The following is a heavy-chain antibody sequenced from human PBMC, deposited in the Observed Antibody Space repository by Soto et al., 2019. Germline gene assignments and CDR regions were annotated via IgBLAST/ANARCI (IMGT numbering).Heavy chain of an antibody. J-gene: IGHJ4*02. D-gene: IGHD3-3*01. CDR2: IYYSGST. CDR3: ARGHYDFWSGYYTCFDY. V-gene: IGHV4-30-4*01. CDR1: GGSISSGDYC. Sequence: PSETLSLTCTVSGGSISSGDYCWSWIRQPPGKGLEWIGYIYYSGSTYYNPSLKSRVTISVDTSKNQFSLKLSSVTAADTAVYYCARGHYDFWSGYYTCFDYWGQGTLVTVSS.